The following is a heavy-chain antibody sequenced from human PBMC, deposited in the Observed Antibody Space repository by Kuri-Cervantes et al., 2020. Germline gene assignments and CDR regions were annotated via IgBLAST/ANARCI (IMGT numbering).Heavy chain of an antibody. CDR2: IAPNGRST. CDR1: GFSFSSSY. D-gene: IGHD1-26*01. J-gene: IGHJ1*01. CDR3: ARDSPIVGATEYFQH. Sequence: GESLKISCAAPGFSFSSSYMYWVRQAPGKGLVWVSRIAPNGRSTSYADSVKGRFTISRDNAKNTLYLQMNSLRAEDTAVYYCARDSPIVGATEYFQHWGQGTLVTVSS. V-gene: IGHV3-74*01.